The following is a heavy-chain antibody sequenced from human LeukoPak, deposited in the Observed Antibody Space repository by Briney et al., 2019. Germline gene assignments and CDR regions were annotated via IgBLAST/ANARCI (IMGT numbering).Heavy chain of an antibody. Sequence: GGSLRLSCAASGFTFNTYSMIWVRQAPGKWLERVSSITSHSSYISYADSVKGRFTLSRDNAKNSLYLQMNSLRAEDTAVYYCARDGGYTSGWYDYWGQGTLVTVSS. J-gene: IGHJ4*02. D-gene: IGHD6-19*01. V-gene: IGHV3-21*01. CDR1: GFTFNTYS. CDR2: ITSHSSYI. CDR3: ARDGGYTSGWYDY.